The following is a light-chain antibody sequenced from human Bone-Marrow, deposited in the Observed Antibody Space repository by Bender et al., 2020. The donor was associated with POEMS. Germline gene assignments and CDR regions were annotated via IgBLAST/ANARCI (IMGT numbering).Light chain of an antibody. J-gene: IGLJ2*01. CDR3: CSYAGSSTWVV. Sequence: QSALTQPASVSGSPGQSITISCTGTSSDVGSYNLVSWYQQHPGKAPKLMIYEGGKRPSGVSNRFSGSKSGNTASLTISGLQSEDEADYYCCSYAGSSTWVVFGGGTKLTVL. CDR2: EGG. CDR1: SSDVGSYNL. V-gene: IGLV2-23*01.